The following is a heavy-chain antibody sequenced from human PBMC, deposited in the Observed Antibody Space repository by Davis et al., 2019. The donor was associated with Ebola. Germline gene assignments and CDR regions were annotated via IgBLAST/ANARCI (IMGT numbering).Heavy chain of an antibody. V-gene: IGHV3-23*01. J-gene: IGHJ5*01. D-gene: IGHD3-9*01. CDR2: ISISGGTT. CDR1: GFSFSSFA. CDR3: AKTFNDMLDS. Sequence: GESLKISCVASGFSFSSFAMSWVRQAPGKGLDWVSVISISGGTTYYADSVKGRFTISRDNSKNTLYLQMNSLRVEDTAVYYCAKTFNDMLDSWGQGTLLAVSS.